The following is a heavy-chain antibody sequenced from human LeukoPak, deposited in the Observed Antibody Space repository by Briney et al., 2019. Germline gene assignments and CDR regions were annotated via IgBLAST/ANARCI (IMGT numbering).Heavy chain of an antibody. J-gene: IGHJ6*04. Sequence: SVKVSCKASGGTFSSYAISWVRQAPGQGLEWMGGIIPIFGTANYAQKFQGRVTITADESTSTAYMELSSLRSEDAAVYYCARTVPLRDCSSTSCYIGGNLGYYYYYGMDVWGKGTTVTVSS. CDR3: ARTVPLRDCSSTSCYIGGNLGYYYYYGMDV. CDR2: IIPIFGTA. V-gene: IGHV1-69*13. D-gene: IGHD2-2*02. CDR1: GGTFSSYA.